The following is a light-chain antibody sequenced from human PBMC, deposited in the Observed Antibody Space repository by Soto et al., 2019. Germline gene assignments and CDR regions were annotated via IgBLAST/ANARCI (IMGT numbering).Light chain of an antibody. J-gene: IGLJ1*01. CDR1: SSDDGAYNY. V-gene: IGLV2-11*01. Sequence: QSALTQPRSVSGSPGQSVTISCTGTSSDDGAYNYVSWYQQHPGKAPKLMIYAVSKRPSGVPDRFSGSKSGNTASLTISGLQAEDEADYYCCSYAGTYVYVFGTGTKVT. CDR3: CSYAGTYVYV. CDR2: AVS.